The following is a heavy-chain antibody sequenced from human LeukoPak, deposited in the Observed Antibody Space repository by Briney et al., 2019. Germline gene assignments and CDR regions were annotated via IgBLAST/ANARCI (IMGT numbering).Heavy chain of an antibody. CDR1: GYTFSSYD. V-gene: IGHV1-8*01. D-gene: IGHD2-2*01. J-gene: IGHJ4*02. CDR3: ARGPPESTSSDY. CDR2: MNPDTTNT. Sequence: ASVKVSCKASGYTFSSYDINLVRQATGQGLEWLGWMNPDTTNTGYAQKFQGRVTMTSNTPMNTAYMELRNLTSEDTAVYYCARGPPESTSSDYWGQGTLVTVSS.